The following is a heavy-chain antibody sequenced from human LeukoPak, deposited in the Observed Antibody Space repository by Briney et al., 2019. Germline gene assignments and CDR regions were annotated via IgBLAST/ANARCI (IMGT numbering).Heavy chain of an antibody. V-gene: IGHV3-23*01. CDR1: GFTFGSYM. J-gene: IGHJ4*02. CDR2: LSSNGGST. CDR3: ARYCSGASCYSGVDY. D-gene: IGHD2-15*01. Sequence: QPASSPRLSCAASGFTFGSYMMTWVRQAPGRGLEWVSTLSSNGGSTSYADSVKGRFNISRDNSKNTLYLQMSSLRAEDTAVYYCARYCSGASCYSGVDYWGQGTLVPVSS.